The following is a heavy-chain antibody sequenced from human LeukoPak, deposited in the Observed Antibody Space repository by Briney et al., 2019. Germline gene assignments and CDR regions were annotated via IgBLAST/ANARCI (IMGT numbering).Heavy chain of an antibody. Sequence: SPSETLSLTCAVYGGSFSGYYWSWIRQPPGKGLEWIGEINHSGSTNYNPSLKSRVTISVDTSKNQFSLKLSSVTAADTAVYYCARGPTRYYFHCWGQGTLVTVSS. J-gene: IGHJ4*02. CDR3: ARGPTRYYFHC. CDR2: INHSGST. CDR1: GGSFSGYY. D-gene: IGHD4-17*01. V-gene: IGHV4-34*01.